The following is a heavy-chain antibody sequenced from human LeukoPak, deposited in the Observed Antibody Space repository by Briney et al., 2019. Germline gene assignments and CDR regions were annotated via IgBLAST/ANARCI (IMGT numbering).Heavy chain of an antibody. V-gene: IGHV1-18*04. CDR3: ARDSTYYYDSSGYLGY. J-gene: IGHJ4*02. D-gene: IGHD3-22*01. Sequence: GASVKVSCKASGYTFTGYYMHWVRQAPGQGLEWMGWISPYNDNTKFAQKFQGRVTMTTDTSTYTAYVELRSLRSDDTAVYYCARDSTYYYDSSGYLGYWGQGTLVTVSS. CDR1: GYTFTGYY. CDR2: ISPYNDNT.